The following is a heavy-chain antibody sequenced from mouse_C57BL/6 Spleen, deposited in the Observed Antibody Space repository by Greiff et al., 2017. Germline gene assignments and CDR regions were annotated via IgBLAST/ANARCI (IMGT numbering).Heavy chain of an antibody. CDR3: ARSPAYYSNYWYFDV. J-gene: IGHJ1*03. D-gene: IGHD2-5*01. V-gene: IGHV1-72*01. CDR2: IDPNSGGT. CDR1: GYTFTSYW. Sequence: VQLQQPGAELVKPGASVKLSCKASGYTFTSYWMHWVKQRPGRGLEWIGRIDPNSGGTKYNEKFKSKATLTVDKPSSPAYMQLSSLTSEDSAVYYCARSPAYYSNYWYFDVWGTGTTVTVSS.